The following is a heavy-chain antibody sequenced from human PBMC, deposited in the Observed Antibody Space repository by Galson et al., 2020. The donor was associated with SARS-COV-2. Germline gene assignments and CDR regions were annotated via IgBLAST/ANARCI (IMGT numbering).Heavy chain of an antibody. CDR3: ARDSTSSGYPQYYFDY. V-gene: IGHV3-30*04. Sequence: GGSLRLSCAASGFTFSSYALHWVRQAPGKGLEWVAIILFDGSSKYYVDSVKGRFTISRDISKNTLYLQMNSLRTEDTAVYYCARDSTSSGYPQYYFDYWGQGTLVTVSS. CDR2: ILFDGSSK. D-gene: IGHD3-22*01. CDR1: GFTFSSYA. J-gene: IGHJ4*02.